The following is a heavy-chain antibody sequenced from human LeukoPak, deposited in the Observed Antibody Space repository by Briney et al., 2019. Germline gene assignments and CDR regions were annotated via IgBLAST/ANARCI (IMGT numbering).Heavy chain of an antibody. D-gene: IGHD3-22*01. CDR3: ARLPLDSSPYGYYYHMDV. CDR2: ISSSSSTI. V-gene: IGHV3-48*01. J-gene: IGHJ6*03. CDR1: GFTFSSYS. Sequence: QAGGSLRLSCAASGFTFSSYSMNWVRQAPGKGLEWVSYISSSSSTIYYADSVKGRFTISRDNAKNSLYLQMNSLRAEDTAVYYCARLPLDSSPYGYYYHMDVWGKGTTVTVSS.